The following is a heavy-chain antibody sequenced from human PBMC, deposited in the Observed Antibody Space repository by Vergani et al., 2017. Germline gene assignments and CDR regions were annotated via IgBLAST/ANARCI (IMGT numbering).Heavy chain of an antibody. J-gene: IGHJ4*02. CDR2: ISGSGGST. CDR3: AKEGIQMPFDD. V-gene: IGHV3-23*01. Sequence: EVQLLESGGGLVQPGGSLTLPCAASGFPFSSYAMSWVRQAPGKGLEWVSAISGSGGSTDYADSVKGRFTISRDNSKNTLYLQMNSLSAEDTAVYYCAKEGIQMPFDDWGQGTLVTVSS. CDR1: GFPFSSYA. D-gene: IGHD5-18*01.